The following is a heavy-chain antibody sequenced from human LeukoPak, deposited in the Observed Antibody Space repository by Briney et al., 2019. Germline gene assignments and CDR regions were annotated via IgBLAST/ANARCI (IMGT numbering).Heavy chain of an antibody. Sequence: SETLSLTCTVSGGSISSYYWSWIRQPPGKGLEWIGYIYYSGSTNYNPSLKSRVTISVDTSKNQFSLKLSSVTAADTAVYYCARGSGYYGSGSPPWYWGQGTLVTVSS. V-gene: IGHV4-59*12. CDR2: IYYSGST. CDR1: GGSISSYY. J-gene: IGHJ4*02. CDR3: ARGSGYYGSGSPPWY. D-gene: IGHD3-10*01.